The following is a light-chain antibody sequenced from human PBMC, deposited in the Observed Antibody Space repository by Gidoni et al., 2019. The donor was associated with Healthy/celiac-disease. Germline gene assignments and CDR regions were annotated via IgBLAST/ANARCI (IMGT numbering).Light chain of an antibody. CDR2: LGS. J-gene: IGKJ2*04. CDR1: QRLLHSNGYTY. V-gene: IGKV2-28*01. CDR3: MQALQTPRS. Sequence: DIVMTQSPLSLPVTPGEPASISCRSSQRLLHSNGYTYLDWYLQMPGQSPHLLIYLGSNRASGVPDRFSGSGSGTDFTLNISGVEAEDVGVYYCMQALQTPRSFGQGTKLEIK.